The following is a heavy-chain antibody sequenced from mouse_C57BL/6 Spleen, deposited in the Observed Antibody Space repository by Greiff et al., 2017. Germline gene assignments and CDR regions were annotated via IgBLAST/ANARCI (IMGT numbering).Heavy chain of an antibody. CDR3: AMIYYYGSGAY. D-gene: IGHD1-1*01. J-gene: IGHJ3*01. Sequence: VQLQQPGAELVMPGASVKLSCKASGYTFTSYWLHWVKQRPGQGLEWIGEIDPSDSYTNYNQKFKGKSTLTVDKSSSTAYMQLSSLTSEDSAVYNCAMIYYYGSGAYWGQGTLVTVSA. CDR2: IDPSDSYT. CDR1: GYTFTSYW. V-gene: IGHV1-69*01.